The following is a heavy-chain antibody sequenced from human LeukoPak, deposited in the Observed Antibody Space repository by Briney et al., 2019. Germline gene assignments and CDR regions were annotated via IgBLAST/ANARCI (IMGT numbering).Heavy chain of an antibody. CDR3: ARDLKRIAAVQPPGLDS. CDR2: IHWNGGST. CDR1: GFAFDDYG. Sequence: PGGSLRLSCAASGFAFDDYGMSWVRPARGKGLEWVSGIHWNGGSTGYADSVEGRLTISRDNAKNPLYLQMNSLKAEDTALYCCARDLKRIAAVQPPGLDSRGQGTLVTVSS. V-gene: IGHV3-20*04. J-gene: IGHJ4*02. D-gene: IGHD6-13*01.